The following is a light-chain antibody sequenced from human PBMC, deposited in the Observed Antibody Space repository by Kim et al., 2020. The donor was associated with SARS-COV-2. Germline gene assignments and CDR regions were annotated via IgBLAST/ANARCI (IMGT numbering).Light chain of an antibody. CDR1: DIGSAR. CDR2: NDG. V-gene: IGLV3-21*04. Sequence: APRMEATIPWGRGDIGSARVDWYQQQPGQAPVLVIYNDGDRPSGDPERFSGSNSGNTATLTISRVEAGDEAIYYCQMWDSNTDHVMFGGGTQLTVL. J-gene: IGLJ3*02. CDR3: QMWDSNTDHVM.